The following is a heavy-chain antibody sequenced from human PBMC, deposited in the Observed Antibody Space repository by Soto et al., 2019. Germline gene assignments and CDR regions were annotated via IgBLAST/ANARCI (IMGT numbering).Heavy chain of an antibody. Sequence: TSETLSLTCTVSGGSISSSSYYWGWIRQPPGKGLEWIGSIYYSGSTYYNPSLKSRVTISVDTSKNQFSLKLSSVTAADTAVYKFSRQLMITFGGVIADDAFDIWGQGTMVTVSS. D-gene: IGHD3-16*02. CDR2: IYYSGST. CDR3: SRQLMITFGGVIADDAFDI. V-gene: IGHV4-39*01. J-gene: IGHJ3*02. CDR1: GGSISSSSYY.